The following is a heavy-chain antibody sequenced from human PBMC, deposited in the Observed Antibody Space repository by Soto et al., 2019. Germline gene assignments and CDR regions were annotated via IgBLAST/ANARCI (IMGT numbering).Heavy chain of an antibody. D-gene: IGHD6-13*01. V-gene: IGHV4-31*03. Sequence: QVQLQESGPGLVKPSQTLSLTCTVSGGSISSGGYYWSGIRQHPGKGLEWIGYFYYRGSTHYNPSFTSRVTISVDTSKNQFSLKLSSVTAADTAVYYCARASGYSSSWRWWIYWGQGTLVTVSS. CDR3: ARASGYSSSWRWWIY. CDR2: FYYRGST. J-gene: IGHJ4*02. CDR1: GGSISSGGYY.